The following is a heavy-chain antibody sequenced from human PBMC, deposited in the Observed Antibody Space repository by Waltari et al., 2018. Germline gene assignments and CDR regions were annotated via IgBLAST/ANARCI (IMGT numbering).Heavy chain of an antibody. D-gene: IGHD3-10*01. J-gene: IGHJ4*02. CDR3: ARRDTMVQGVIDY. V-gene: IGHV4-4*02. Sequence: QVQLQESGPGLVKPSVTLSLTCAVAGGSISSSNWWSWVRQPPGKWLEWIGEIYHSGSTNYNPSLKSRVTISVDKSKNQFSLKLSSVTAADTAVYYCARRDTMVQGVIDYWGQGTLVTVSS. CDR1: GGSISSSNW. CDR2: IYHSGST.